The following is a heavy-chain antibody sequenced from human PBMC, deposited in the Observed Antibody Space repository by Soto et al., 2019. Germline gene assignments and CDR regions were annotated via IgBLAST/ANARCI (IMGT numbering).Heavy chain of an antibody. CDR1: GGSISSYY. CDR2: IYYSGST. CDR3: ARTLYSYGPRFDY. J-gene: IGHJ4*02. V-gene: IGHV4-59*01. Sequence: PSETLSLTCTVSGGSISSYYWSWIRQPPGKGLEWIGYIYYSGSTNYNPSLKSRVTISVDTSKDQFSLKLSSVTAADTAVYYCARTLYSYGPRFDYWGQVTLVTVS. D-gene: IGHD5-18*01.